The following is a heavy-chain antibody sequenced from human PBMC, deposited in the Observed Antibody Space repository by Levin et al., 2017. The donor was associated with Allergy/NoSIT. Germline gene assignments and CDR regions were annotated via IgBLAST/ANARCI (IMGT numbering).Heavy chain of an antibody. V-gene: IGHV1-46*01. CDR1: GYTFTSYY. CDR3: ARDPGRGSPRYYFDY. D-gene: IGHD3-10*01. Sequence: GESLKISCKASGYTFTSYYMHWVRQAPGQCLEWMGIINPSGGSTGYAQKFQGRVTMTRDTSTSTVYMELSSLRSEDTAVYYCARDPGRGSPRYYFDYWGQGTLVTVSS. J-gene: IGHJ4*02. CDR2: INPSGGST.